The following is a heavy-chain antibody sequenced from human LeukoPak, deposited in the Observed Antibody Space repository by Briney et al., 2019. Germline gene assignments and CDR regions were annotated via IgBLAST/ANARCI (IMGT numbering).Heavy chain of an antibody. V-gene: IGHV4-59*01. CDR2: IYYSGST. Sequence: SETLSLTCFVSGASISSYYWSWIRQPPGKGLEWIGYIYYSGSTNYNPSLKSRVTISLDTSKSQFSLKLTSVTAADTAVYYCARAPIPYDRSRTDYRFDPWGQGTLVTVAS. CDR3: ARAPIPYDRSRTDYRFDP. J-gene: IGHJ5*02. CDR1: GASISSYY. D-gene: IGHD3-16*01.